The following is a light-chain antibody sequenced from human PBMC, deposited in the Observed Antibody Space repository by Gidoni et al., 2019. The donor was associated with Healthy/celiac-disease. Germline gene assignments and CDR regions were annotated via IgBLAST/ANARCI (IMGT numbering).Light chain of an antibody. V-gene: IGKV3-20*01. CDR1: PSVSSSY. CDR2: GAS. J-gene: IGKJ4*01. Sequence: EIVLTQSPGTLSLSPGERATLSCRASPSVSSSYLAWYQQKPGQAPRLLIYGASSRATGIPDRFSGIGSGTDFTLTISRLEPEDFAVYYCQQYGSSPRLTFGGGTKVEIK. CDR3: QQYGSSPRLT.